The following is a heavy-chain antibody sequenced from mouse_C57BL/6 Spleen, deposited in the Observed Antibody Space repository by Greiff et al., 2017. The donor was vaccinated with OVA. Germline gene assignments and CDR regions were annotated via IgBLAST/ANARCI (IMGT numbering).Heavy chain of an antibody. D-gene: IGHD1-1*01. V-gene: IGHV5-9-1*02. CDR3: TRDYGSPFDD. J-gene: IGHJ2*01. Sequence: EVNVVESGEGLVKPGGSLKLSCAASGFTFSSYAMSWVRQTPEKRLEWVAYISSGGDYIYYADTVKGRFTISRDNARNTLYLQLSSLKSEDTAMNYWTRDYGSPFDDWGQGTTLTVSS. CDR2: ISSGGDYI. CDR1: GFTFSSYA.